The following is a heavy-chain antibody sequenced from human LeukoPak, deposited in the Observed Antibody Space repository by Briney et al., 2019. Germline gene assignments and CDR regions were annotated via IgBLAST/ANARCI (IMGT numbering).Heavy chain of an antibody. V-gene: IGHV3-9*01. CDR2: ISWNSGSI. J-gene: IGHJ4*02. CDR1: GFSISSSA. D-gene: IGHD6-13*01. CDR3: AKDMGIAEVFDY. Sequence: GGSLRLSCAASGFSISSSAMNWVRQAPGKGLEWVSGISWNSGSIGYADSVKGRFTISRDNAKNSLYLQMNSLRAEDTALYYCAKDMGIAEVFDYWGQGTLVTVSS.